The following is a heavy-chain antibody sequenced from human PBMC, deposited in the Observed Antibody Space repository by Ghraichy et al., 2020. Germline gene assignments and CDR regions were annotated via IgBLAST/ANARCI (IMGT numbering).Heavy chain of an antibody. Sequence: GGSLRLSCAGSGFTFSNYAMSWVRQTPGKGLEWVSTIGGKGGPTYYADSVKGRFTISRDNSKNTLYLQMNSLRVEDTAVSYCAKAWGYCSGGACPSYNWFDPWGQGTLVTVSS. J-gene: IGHJ5*02. CDR3: AKAWGYCSGGACPSYNWFDP. D-gene: IGHD2-15*01. CDR2: IGGKGGPT. CDR1: GFTFSNYA. V-gene: IGHV3-23*01.